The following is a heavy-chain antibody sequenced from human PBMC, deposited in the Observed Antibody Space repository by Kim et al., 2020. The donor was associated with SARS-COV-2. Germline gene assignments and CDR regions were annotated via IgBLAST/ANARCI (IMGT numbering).Heavy chain of an antibody. CDR3: ARLGTYYDTSSGLDV. J-gene: IGHJ6*02. CDR1: GGSISSGGYY. CDR2: ISYSGST. Sequence: SETLSLTCTVSGGSISSGGYYWSWVRQHPGEGLEWIGYISYSGSTYYNPSLKRRVTISVDTSKNQFSLKLSSVTAADTAMYYCARLGTYYDTSSGLDVWGQGTTVTVSS. V-gene: IGHV4-31*03. D-gene: IGHD3-9*01.